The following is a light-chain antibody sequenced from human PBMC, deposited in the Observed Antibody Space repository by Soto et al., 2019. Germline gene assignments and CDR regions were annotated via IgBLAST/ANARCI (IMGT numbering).Light chain of an antibody. CDR3: VSYTSSTTYV. CDR2: DVA. Sequence: QSVLTQPRSVSGSPGQSVTVSCIGTSSDVGGYKSVSWYQQYPGKPPKLIIYDVANRPSGVSNRFSGSKSGSTASLIISRLQTEDEADYYCVSYTSSTTYVFGTGTKATVL. J-gene: IGLJ1*01. V-gene: IGLV2-11*01. CDR1: SSDVGGYKS.